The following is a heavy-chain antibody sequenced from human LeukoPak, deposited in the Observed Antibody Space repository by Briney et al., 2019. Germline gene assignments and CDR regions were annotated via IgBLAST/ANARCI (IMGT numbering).Heavy chain of an antibody. D-gene: IGHD2/OR15-2a*01. Sequence: GGSLRLSCAASGFTFDDYAMHWVRQAPGKGLEWVPGISWNSGSIGYADSVKGRFTISRDNAKNSLYLQMNSLRAEDTALYYCAKGTPLLLYWYFDLWGRGTLVTVSS. J-gene: IGHJ2*01. CDR2: ISWNSGSI. CDR3: AKGTPLLLYWYFDL. V-gene: IGHV3-9*01. CDR1: GFTFDDYA.